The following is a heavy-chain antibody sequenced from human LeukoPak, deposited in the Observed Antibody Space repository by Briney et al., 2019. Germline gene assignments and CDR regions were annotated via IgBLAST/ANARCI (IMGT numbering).Heavy chain of an antibody. D-gene: IGHD1-26*01. V-gene: IGHV3-33*01. CDR3: ARDVNSGSYYKSDAFDI. J-gene: IGHJ3*02. CDR2: IWYDGSNK. Sequence: GGSLRLSCAASGFSFSSYGMHWVRQAPGTGLEWVAVIWYDGSNKYYADSVKGRFTISRDNSKNTLYLQMNSLRAEDTAVYYCARDVNSGSYYKSDAFDIWGQGTMVTVSS. CDR1: GFSFSSYG.